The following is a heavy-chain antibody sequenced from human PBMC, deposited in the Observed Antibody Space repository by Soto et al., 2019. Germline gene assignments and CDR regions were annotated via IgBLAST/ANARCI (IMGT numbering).Heavy chain of an antibody. Sequence: GGSLRLSCAASGFTFSDYYMSWIRQAPGKGLEWVSYISSSGSTIYYADSVKGRFTISRDNAKNSLYLQMNSLRAEDTAVYYCARERSGLGYCSSTSCFSNDYWGQGTLVTVSS. D-gene: IGHD2-2*01. CDR2: ISSSGSTI. CDR1: GFTFSDYY. CDR3: ARERSGLGYCSSTSCFSNDY. J-gene: IGHJ4*02. V-gene: IGHV3-11*01.